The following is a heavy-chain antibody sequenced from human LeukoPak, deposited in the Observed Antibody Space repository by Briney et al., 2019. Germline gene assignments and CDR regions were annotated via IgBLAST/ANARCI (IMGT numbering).Heavy chain of an antibody. CDR3: AKNGHSSSWNYFDY. D-gene: IGHD6-13*01. CDR2: IRNDGSNK. CDR1: GFTFSSYG. V-gene: IGHV3-30*02. Sequence: PGGSLRFSCAASGFTFSSYGMRWVRQAPGKRLEWVAFIRNDGSNKYYADSVKGRFTISRDNSKNTLYLQMNSLRAEDTAVYYCAKNGHSSSWNYFDYWGQGTLVTVSS. J-gene: IGHJ4*02.